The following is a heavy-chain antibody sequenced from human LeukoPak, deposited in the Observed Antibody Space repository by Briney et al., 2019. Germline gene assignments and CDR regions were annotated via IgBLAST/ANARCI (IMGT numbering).Heavy chain of an antibody. J-gene: IGHJ4*02. D-gene: IGHD4-17*01. Sequence: PGGSLRLSCAASGFTFSSYTMNWVRQAPGKGLEWVSSISSSSSYIYYADSVKGRFTISRDNAQNSLFLQMNSLRAEDTAVYYCARMGSDFYGLHDYWGQGTLVTVSS. CDR3: ARMGSDFYGLHDY. CDR1: GFTFSSYT. V-gene: IGHV3-21*01. CDR2: ISSSSSYI.